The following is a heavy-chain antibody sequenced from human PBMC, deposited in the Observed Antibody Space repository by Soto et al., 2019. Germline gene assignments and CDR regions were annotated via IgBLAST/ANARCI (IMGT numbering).Heavy chain of an antibody. V-gene: IGHV3-48*03. Sequence: EVQLVESGGGLVQPGGSLRLSCAASGFTFSSYEMNWVRQAPGKGLEWVSYISSSGSTIYYADSVKGRFTISRDNAKNSLYLQMNSLRAEDTAVYYCARGNYDSSGYYPTPDFDYWGQGTLVTVSS. CDR3: ARGNYDSSGYYPTPDFDY. CDR1: GFTFSSYE. J-gene: IGHJ4*02. D-gene: IGHD3-22*01. CDR2: ISSSGSTI.